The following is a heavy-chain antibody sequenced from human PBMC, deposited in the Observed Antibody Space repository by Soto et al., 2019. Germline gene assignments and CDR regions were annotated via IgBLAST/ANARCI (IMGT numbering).Heavy chain of an antibody. CDR1: GFTVSSNS. J-gene: IGHJ4*02. CDR3: AATRLGY. V-gene: IGHV3-53*04. Sequence: EVQLVESGGGLVQPGGSLRLSCAVSGFTVSSNSMSWVRQAPGKGLEWVSVIYSGGSTYYADSVKGRFTISRHNSKNPLYFQMNSLRAEDTAVYYCAATRLGYWGQGTLVTVSS. CDR2: IYSGGST. D-gene: IGHD5-12*01.